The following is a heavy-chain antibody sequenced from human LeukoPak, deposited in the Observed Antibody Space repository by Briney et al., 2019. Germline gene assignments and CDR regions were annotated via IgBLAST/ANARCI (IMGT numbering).Heavy chain of an antibody. J-gene: IGHJ4*02. Sequence: ASVKVSCKVSGYTLTELSMQWVRQAPGKGLEWMGGFDPEDGETIYAQKFQGRVTMTEDTSTDTAYMELSSLSSEDTAVYSCATGKTYYDYVWGSYRYGCFDYWGQGTLVTVSS. D-gene: IGHD3-16*02. CDR2: FDPEDGET. CDR1: GYTLTELS. V-gene: IGHV1-24*01. CDR3: ATGKTYYDYVWGSYRYGCFDY.